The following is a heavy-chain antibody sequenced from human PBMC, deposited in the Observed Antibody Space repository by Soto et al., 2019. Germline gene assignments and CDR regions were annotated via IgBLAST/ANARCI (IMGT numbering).Heavy chain of an antibody. J-gene: IGHJ4*02. Sequence: EVQLLESGGGLVQPGGSLRLSCAASGFTFSSYAMSWVRQAPGKGLEWVSGISGSGVSTYYADSVKGRFTITRDNSKSTLYLQMNSLRAEDTAVYYCAKDRDRIATRPIDYWGQGTLVTVSS. V-gene: IGHV3-23*01. CDR1: GFTFSSYA. CDR3: AKDRDRIATRPIDY. D-gene: IGHD6-6*01. CDR2: ISGSGVST.